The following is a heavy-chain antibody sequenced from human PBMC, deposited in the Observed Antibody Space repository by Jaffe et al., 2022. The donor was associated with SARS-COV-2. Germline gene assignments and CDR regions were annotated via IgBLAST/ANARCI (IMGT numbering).Heavy chain of an antibody. CDR1: GGSISSYY. J-gene: IGHJ2*01. D-gene: IGHD3-22*01. CDR2: IYYSGST. Sequence: QVQLQESGPGLVKPSETLSLTCTVSGGSISSYYWSWIRQPPGKGLEWIGYIYYSGSTNYNPSLKSRVTISVDTSKNQFSLKLSSVTAADTAVYYCARDFHYYDSSGYYYLNWYFDLWGRGTLVTVSS. CDR3: ARDFHYYDSSGYYYLNWYFDL. V-gene: IGHV4-59*01.